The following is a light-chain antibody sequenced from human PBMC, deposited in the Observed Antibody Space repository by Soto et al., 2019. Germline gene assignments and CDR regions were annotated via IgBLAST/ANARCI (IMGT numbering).Light chain of an antibody. CDR3: QQYDNLPVT. CDR1: QDNSNH. Sequence: DIQMTQSPSSLSASVGDRVTITCQASQDNSNHLNWYQQKPGKAPKLLIYVASNLETGVPSRFSGSGSGTDFTFSISSLQPEDIATYYCQQYDNLPVTFGQGTKLEIK. J-gene: IGKJ2*01. CDR2: VAS. V-gene: IGKV1-33*01.